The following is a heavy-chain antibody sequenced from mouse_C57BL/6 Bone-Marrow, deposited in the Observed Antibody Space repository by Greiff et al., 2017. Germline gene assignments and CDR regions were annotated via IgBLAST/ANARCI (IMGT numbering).Heavy chain of an antibody. Sequence: EVMLVESGGGLVQPGGSMKLSCAASGFTFSDAWMDWVRQSPEKGLEWVAEIRNKANNHATYYAESVKGRFTISRDDSKSSVYLQMNSLRAEDTGIYYCNYYGSSYRTFAYWGQGTLVTVSA. CDR2: IRNKANNHAT. D-gene: IGHD1-1*01. V-gene: IGHV6-6*01. J-gene: IGHJ3*01. CDR1: GFTFSDAW. CDR3: NYYGSSYRTFAY.